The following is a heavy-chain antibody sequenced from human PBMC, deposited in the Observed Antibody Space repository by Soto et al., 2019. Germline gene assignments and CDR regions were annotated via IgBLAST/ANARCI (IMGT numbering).Heavy chain of an antibody. CDR1: GFTVSSNY. J-gene: IGHJ3*02. D-gene: IGHD3-22*01. CDR2: IRSKAYGGTT. Sequence: PGGSLRLSCAASGFTVSSNYMSWVRQAPGKGLEWVGFIRSKAYGGTTEYAASVKGRFTISRDDSKRIAYLQMNSLKTEDSSVYYCTRYDSSGYYRTDAFDIWGQGTMVTVSS. V-gene: IGHV3-49*04. CDR3: TRYDSSGYYRTDAFDI.